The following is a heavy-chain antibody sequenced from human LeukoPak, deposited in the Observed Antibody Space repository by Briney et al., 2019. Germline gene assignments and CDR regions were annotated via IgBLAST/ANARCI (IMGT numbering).Heavy chain of an antibody. Sequence: GSLRLSCAASGFTFISYAMSWVRQAPGKGLEWVSAISGSGGSTYYADSVKGRFTISRDNSKNTLYLQMNSLRAEDTAVYYCAKDWGPTVTTNAFDIWGQGTMVTVSS. V-gene: IGHV3-23*01. CDR1: GFTFISYA. CDR2: ISGSGGST. CDR3: AKDWGPTVTTNAFDI. J-gene: IGHJ3*02. D-gene: IGHD4-17*01.